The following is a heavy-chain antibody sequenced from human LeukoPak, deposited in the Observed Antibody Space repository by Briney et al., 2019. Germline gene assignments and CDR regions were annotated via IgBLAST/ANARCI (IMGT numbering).Heavy chain of an antibody. D-gene: IGHD3-10*01. CDR1: GYSFTSNF. Sequence: ASVKVSCKASGYSFTSNFMHWVRQAPGQGLEWMGIINPSGGSTSYAQKFQGRVTMTRDTSTSTAYMELSSLRSEDTAFYYCRTMVRDFDYWGQGTLVTVSS. CDR3: RTMVRDFDY. J-gene: IGHJ4*02. CDR2: INPSGGST. V-gene: IGHV1-46*01.